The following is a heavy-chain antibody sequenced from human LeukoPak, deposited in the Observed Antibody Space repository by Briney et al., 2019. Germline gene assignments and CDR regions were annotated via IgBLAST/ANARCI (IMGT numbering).Heavy chain of an antibody. Sequence: GASVKVSCKASGHTFTSYAMNWVRQAPGQGLEWMGWINTNTGNPTYAQGFTGRFVFSLDTSVSTAYLQISSLKAEDTAVYYCARPQEMATIDAFDIWGQGTMVTVSS. J-gene: IGHJ3*02. D-gene: IGHD5-24*01. CDR3: ARPQEMATIDAFDI. V-gene: IGHV7-4-1*02. CDR1: GHTFTSYA. CDR2: INTNTGNP.